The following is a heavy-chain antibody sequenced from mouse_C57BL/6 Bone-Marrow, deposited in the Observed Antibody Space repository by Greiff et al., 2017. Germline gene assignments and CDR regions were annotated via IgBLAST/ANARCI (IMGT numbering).Heavy chain of an antibody. D-gene: IGHD2-4*01. J-gene: IGHJ1*03. CDR3: ARHVDYDDDGWYFDV. Sequence: EVQLVESGGGLVQPGGSLKLSCAASGFTFSDYYMYWVRQTPEKRLEWVAYISNGGGSPYYPDTVKGRFTISRDNAKNTLYLQMSRLKSEDTAMYYCARHVDYDDDGWYFDVWGTGTTVTVSS. CDR2: ISNGGGSP. CDR1: GFTFSDYY. V-gene: IGHV5-12*01.